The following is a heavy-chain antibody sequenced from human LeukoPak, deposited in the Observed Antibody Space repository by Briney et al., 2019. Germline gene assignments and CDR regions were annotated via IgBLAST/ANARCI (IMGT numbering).Heavy chain of an antibody. CDR3: ARWDDSAWAFGN. V-gene: IGHV4-59*08. D-gene: IGHD6-19*01. CDR2: IAHSGAI. J-gene: IGHJ4*02. CDR1: GGSISRYP. Sequence: SSETLSLTCIVSGGSISRYPWNWIRQSPGKGLEWIGYIAHSGAISYKSSLKSRVTISVDTSKNQLSLRLTSVTAADTAVYYCARWDDSAWAFGNWGPGTLVTVSS.